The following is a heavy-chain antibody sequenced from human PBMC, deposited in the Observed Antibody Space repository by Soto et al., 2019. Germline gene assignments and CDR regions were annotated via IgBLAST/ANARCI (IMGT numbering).Heavy chain of an antibody. CDR3: ARGGGDSQSYYYYYAMDV. D-gene: IGHD2-21*02. CDR2: INTDGSVT. Sequence: GGSLRLSCAASGFTFSSYWMYWVRQAPGKGLVWVSGINTDGSVTNYADSVKGRFTISRDNAKNTLYMQMTSLRAADTAVYYCARGGGDSQSYYYYYAMDVWGQGTTVTVS. V-gene: IGHV3-74*01. J-gene: IGHJ6*02. CDR1: GFTFSSYW.